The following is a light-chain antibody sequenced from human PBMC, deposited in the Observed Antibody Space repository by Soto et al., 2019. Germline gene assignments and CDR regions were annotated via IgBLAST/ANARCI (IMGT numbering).Light chain of an antibody. V-gene: IGKV3-20*01. J-gene: IGKJ1*01. Sequence: EIALTQSPGTLSLSPVERATLSCRASQRVTANYLAWYQQRPGQAPRLLIYAASIGATGVPDRFSGSGSGTDFTLTISRLEPEDFALYYCLQYGVPLWTFGQGTTVEIK. CDR3: LQYGVPLWT. CDR1: QRVTANY. CDR2: AAS.